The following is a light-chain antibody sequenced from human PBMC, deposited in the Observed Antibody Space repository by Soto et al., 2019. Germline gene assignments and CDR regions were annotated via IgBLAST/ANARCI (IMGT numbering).Light chain of an antibody. V-gene: IGKV1-27*01. CDR1: QSISSW. Sequence: GDRVTITCRASQSISSWLAWYQQKPGKVPKLLIYAASTLQSGVPSRFSGSGSGTDFTLTISSLQPEDVATYYCQKYNSALTWTFGQGTKVDIK. J-gene: IGKJ1*01. CDR2: AAS. CDR3: QKYNSALTWT.